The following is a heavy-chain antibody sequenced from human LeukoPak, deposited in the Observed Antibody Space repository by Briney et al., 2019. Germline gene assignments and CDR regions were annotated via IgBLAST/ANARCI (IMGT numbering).Heavy chain of an antibody. Sequence: GGSLRLSCAASGFTFSSYAMSWVRKAPGKGLEWDSAISGSGGSTYYADSVKGRFTISRDNSKNTLYLQMNSLRAEETAVYYCAKDLSLWFGDAFDIWGQGTMVTVSS. V-gene: IGHV3-23*01. CDR3: AKDLSLWFGDAFDI. CDR1: GFTFSSYA. CDR2: ISGSGGST. J-gene: IGHJ3*02. D-gene: IGHD3-10*01.